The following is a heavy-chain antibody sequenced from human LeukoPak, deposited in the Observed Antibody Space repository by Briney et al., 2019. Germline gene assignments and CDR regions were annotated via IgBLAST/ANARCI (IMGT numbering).Heavy chain of an antibody. J-gene: IGHJ4*02. D-gene: IGHD6-13*01. V-gene: IGHV4-4*07. CDR1: GGSISGYF. CDR2: IYSSGVT. Sequence: PSETLSLTCTVSGGSISGYFWSWIRQPAGKRLEWLGRIYSSGVTNYSPSLKSRVTMSVDTSKNQFSLKLTSVTAADTAVYYCAREWPLGSSTNLEFDSWGQGTLVTVSS. CDR3: AREWPLGSSTNLEFDS.